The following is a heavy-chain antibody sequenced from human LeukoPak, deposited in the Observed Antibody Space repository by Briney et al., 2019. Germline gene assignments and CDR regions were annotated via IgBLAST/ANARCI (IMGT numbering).Heavy chain of an antibody. CDR3: ARAGRIRLAGTLGWFDP. V-gene: IGHV4-39*07. CDR1: GGSISSSSYY. CDR2: IYYSGST. D-gene: IGHD6-19*01. J-gene: IGHJ5*02. Sequence: PSETLSLTCTVSGGSISSSSYYWGWIRQPPGKGLEWIGSIYYSGSTNYNPSLKSRVTISVDTSKNQFSLKLSSVTAADTAVYYCARAGRIRLAGTLGWFDPWGQGTLVTVSS.